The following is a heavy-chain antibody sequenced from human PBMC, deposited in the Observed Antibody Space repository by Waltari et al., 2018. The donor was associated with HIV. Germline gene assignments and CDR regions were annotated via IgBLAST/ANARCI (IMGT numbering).Heavy chain of an antibody. CDR3: TRGTFTVTYYFDY. V-gene: IGHV3-49*03. D-gene: IGHD4-17*01. Sequence: EVQWGESGGGLVQHGRSLRLACASSGSPFADYAMSWFRQAPGKGLEWVGFIRSKAYGGTTQYAASVKGRFTISRDDSKSIAYLQMNSLKTEDTALYYCTRGTFTVTYYFDYWGRGTLVTVSS. J-gene: IGHJ4*02. CDR2: IRSKAYGGTT. CDR1: GSPFADYA.